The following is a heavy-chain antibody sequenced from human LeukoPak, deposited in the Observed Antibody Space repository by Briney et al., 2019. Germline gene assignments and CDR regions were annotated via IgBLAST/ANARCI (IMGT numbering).Heavy chain of an antibody. CDR2: VYYSGHT. CDR3: ARHPYSHGFDV. J-gene: IGHJ3*01. D-gene: IGHD4-11*01. CDR1: GGSISTYY. V-gene: IGHV4-59*08. Sequence: PSETLSLTCTVSGGSISTYYWSWIRQPPGKGLEWIAYVYYSGHTSYNPSLKGRVTISVDTSKNQSSLKLNSVTAADTAVYYCARHPYSHGFDVWGQGTMVTVSS.